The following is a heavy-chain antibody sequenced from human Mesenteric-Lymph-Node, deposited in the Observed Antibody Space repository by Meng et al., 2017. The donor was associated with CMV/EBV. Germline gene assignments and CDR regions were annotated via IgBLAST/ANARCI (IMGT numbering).Heavy chain of an antibody. J-gene: IGHJ4*02. V-gene: IGHV4-34*01. CDR3: ARERRYQLLSNTYYFDY. D-gene: IGHD2-2*01. CDR2: INHSGST. CDR1: GVSFSGYY. Sequence: YGVSFSGYYWRPIRQPPGNGLEWIGEINHSGSTNYNPSLKSRVTISVDTSKNQFSLKLSSVTAADTAVYYCARERRYQLLSNTYYFDYWGQGTLVTVSS.